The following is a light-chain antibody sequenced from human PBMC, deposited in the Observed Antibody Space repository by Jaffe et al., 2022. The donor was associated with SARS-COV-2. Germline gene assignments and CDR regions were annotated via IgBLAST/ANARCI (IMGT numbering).Light chain of an antibody. CDR2: ANN. CDR3: QSYDSTLSVTV. J-gene: IGLJ2*01. V-gene: IGLV1-40*01. Sequence: QSVLTQPPSVSGAPGQRVTLSCTGNSSNIGAGYNVHWYQQLPGTAPKLLIYANNHRPSGVPDRFSGSKSGTSASLAIISGLQAEDEADYYCQSYDSTLSVTVFGGGTKLTVL. CDR1: SSNIGAGYN.